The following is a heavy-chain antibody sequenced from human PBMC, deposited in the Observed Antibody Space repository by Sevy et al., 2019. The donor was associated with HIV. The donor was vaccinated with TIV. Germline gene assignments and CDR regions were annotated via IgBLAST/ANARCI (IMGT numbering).Heavy chain of an antibody. CDR1: GGSITSLY. D-gene: IGHD6-19*01. Sequence: SETLSLTCTVSGGSITSLYWNWIRQPPGKGLEWIATIYYNGHINYNPSLKSRFTLSLETSKNQFSLRLSSVTAADTAMYYCAGENAWGSGYSWGQGTLVTVSS. CDR2: IYYNGHI. CDR3: AGENAWGSGYS. J-gene: IGHJ4*02. V-gene: IGHV4-59*08.